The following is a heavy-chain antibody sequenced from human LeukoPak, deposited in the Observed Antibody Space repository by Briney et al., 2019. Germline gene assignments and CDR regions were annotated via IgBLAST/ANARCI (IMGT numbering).Heavy chain of an antibody. D-gene: IGHD1-7*01. CDR2: INPNSGGT. CDR3: ARGSLGLPSAGVSWFDP. Sequence: ASVKVSCKASGYTFTGYYMHWVRQAPGQGLEWMGWINPNSGGTNYAQKFQGRVTMTRDTSISTAYMELSRLRSDDTAVYYCARGSLGLPSAGVSWFDPWGQGTLVTVSS. V-gene: IGHV1-2*02. J-gene: IGHJ5*02. CDR1: GYTFTGYY.